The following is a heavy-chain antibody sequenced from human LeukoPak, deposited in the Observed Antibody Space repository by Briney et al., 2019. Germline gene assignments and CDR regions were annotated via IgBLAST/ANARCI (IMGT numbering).Heavy chain of an antibody. V-gene: IGHV3-23*01. CDR1: GFXFSSYA. Sequence: GGSLRLSCAASGFXFSSYAISWVRQAPGKGLEWVSAISGSGGSTYYADSVKGRFTISRDNSKNTLYLQMNSLRAEDTAVYYCAKSPYYYDSSGYYRDYWGQGTLVTVSS. CDR2: ISGSGGST. CDR3: AKSPYYYDSSGYYRDY. D-gene: IGHD3-22*01. J-gene: IGHJ4*02.